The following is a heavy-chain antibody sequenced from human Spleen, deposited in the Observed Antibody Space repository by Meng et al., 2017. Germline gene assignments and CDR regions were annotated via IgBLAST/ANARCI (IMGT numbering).Heavy chain of an antibody. CDR3: AREASGDRWYFDI. CDR1: GGSFSDYS. V-gene: IGHV4-34*01. D-gene: IGHD1-26*01. CDR2: INHSGGT. Sequence: QAPLPHVGAVSFNPPETLPLPCVVPGGSFSDYSWSWIRQPPGKGLEWIGEINHSGGTNYNPSLKSRVTISVDTSKNQFSLKLTSVTAADTAVYYCAREASGDRWYFDIWGRGTLVTVSS. J-gene: IGHJ2*01.